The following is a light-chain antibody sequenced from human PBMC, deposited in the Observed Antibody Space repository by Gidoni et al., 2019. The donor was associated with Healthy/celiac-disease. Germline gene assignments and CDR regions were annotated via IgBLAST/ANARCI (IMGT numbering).Light chain of an antibody. J-gene: IGKJ1*01. Sequence: DIQMTQSPSSLSASVGDRVTITCRASQSISSYLNWYQQKPGKAPKLLSYAASSLQSGVPSSFSGNGSGTDFTLTISSLQPEDFATYYCQQSYSTWTFGQGTKVEIK. CDR1: QSISSY. CDR2: AAS. CDR3: QQSYSTWT. V-gene: IGKV1-39*01.